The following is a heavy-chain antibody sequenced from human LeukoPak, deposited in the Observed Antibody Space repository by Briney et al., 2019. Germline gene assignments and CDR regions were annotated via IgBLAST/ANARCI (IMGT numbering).Heavy chain of an antibody. V-gene: IGHV3-7*01. J-gene: IGHJ4*02. Sequence: PGGSLRLSCAASGFTFSRYWMSWVRQAPGKGLEWVANIKRDGSQKYYVVSVKGRFTISRDNAKNSLYLQMNSLRAEDTAMYYCARDGVLLWFGEEGFFDYWGQGTLVTVSS. CDR3: ARDGVLLWFGEEGFFDY. CDR2: IKRDGSQK. CDR1: GFTFSRYW. D-gene: IGHD3-10*01.